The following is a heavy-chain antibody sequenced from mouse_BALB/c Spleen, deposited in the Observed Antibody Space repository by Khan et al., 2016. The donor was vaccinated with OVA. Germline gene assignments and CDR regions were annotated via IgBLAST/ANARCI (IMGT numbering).Heavy chain of an antibody. Sequence: QIQLGQSGAELVKPGASVRLSCKASGYTFSSYYMYWVKQRPGQGLEWIGGINPSNGGTNFNEKFKTKVTLTVDKSSSTAYMQLSSLTSEDSAVYYCTRSGYANPFAYWGQGTLVTVSA. CDR1: GYTFSSYY. CDR2: INPSNGGT. J-gene: IGHJ3*01. CDR3: TRSGYANPFAY. V-gene: IGHV1S81*02. D-gene: IGHD2-10*02.